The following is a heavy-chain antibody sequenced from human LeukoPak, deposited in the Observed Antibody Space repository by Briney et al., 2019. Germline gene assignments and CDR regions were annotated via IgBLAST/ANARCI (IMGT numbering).Heavy chain of an antibody. CDR1: GFTVNSNY. CDR3: AKSTGYAVAGQGY. Sequence: GGSLRLSCAASGFTVNSNYLSWVRQAPGKGLEWVSGLTGSGSSTYYADSVKGRFTISRDNSKNTLYLQMNSLRAEDTAVYYCAKSTGYAVAGQGYWGQGTLVTVSS. J-gene: IGHJ4*02. CDR2: LTGSGSST. V-gene: IGHV3-23*01. D-gene: IGHD6-19*01.